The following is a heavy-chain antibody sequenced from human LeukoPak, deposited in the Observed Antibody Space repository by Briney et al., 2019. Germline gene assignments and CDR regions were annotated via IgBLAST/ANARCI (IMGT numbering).Heavy chain of an antibody. J-gene: IGHJ3*02. V-gene: IGHV1-69*05. CDR1: GGTFSSYA. CDR3: ARVRNSSPSRRAFDI. D-gene: IGHD6-6*01. CDR2: IIPIFGTA. Sequence: GASVKVSCKASGGTFSSYAISWVRQAPGQGLEWMGGIIPIFGTANYAQKFQGRVTITTDESTSTAYMELSSLRSEDTAVYYCARVRNSSPSRRAFDIRGQGTMVTVSS.